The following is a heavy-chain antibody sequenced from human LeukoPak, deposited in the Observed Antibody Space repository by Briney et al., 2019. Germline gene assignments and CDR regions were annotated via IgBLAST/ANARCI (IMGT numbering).Heavy chain of an antibody. V-gene: IGHV3-23*01. D-gene: IGHD3-22*01. J-gene: IGHJ4*02. CDR2: ISGSGGST. CDR3: AKSRIDSGYYYYLDY. Sequence: RGSLRLSCAASGFTFSSYAMSWVRQAPGKGLEWVSAISGSGGSTYYADSVKGRFTISRDNSKNTLYLQMNSLRAEDTAVYYCAKSRIDSGYYYYLDYWGQGTLVTVSS. CDR1: GFTFSSYA.